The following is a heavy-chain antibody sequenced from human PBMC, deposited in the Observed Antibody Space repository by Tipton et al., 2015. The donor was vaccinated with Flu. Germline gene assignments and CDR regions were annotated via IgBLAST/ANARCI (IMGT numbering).Heavy chain of an antibody. CDR1: GFTFSSYA. Sequence: SLRLSCAASGFTFSSYAMSWVRQAPGKGLEWVSAISGSGGSTYYADSVKGRFTISRDNSKNTLYLQMNSLRAEDTAVYYCAKDPNNVHSSSWFYYYYGMDVWGQGTTVTVSS. CDR3: AKDPNNVHSSSWFYYYYGMDV. V-gene: IGHV3-23*01. D-gene: IGHD6-13*01. J-gene: IGHJ6*02. CDR2: ISGSGGST.